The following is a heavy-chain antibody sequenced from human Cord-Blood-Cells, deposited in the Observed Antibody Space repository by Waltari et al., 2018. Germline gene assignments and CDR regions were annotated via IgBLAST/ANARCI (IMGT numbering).Heavy chain of an antibody. D-gene: IGHD3-9*01. J-gene: IGHJ3*02. Sequence: QVQLVQSGAEVKKPGSSVKVSCKASGGPFSSYAISWVRPAPGQGLEWMGGIIPIFGTANYAQKFQGRVTITADESTSTAYMELSSLRSEDTAVYYCARDGYYDILTGYAFDIWGQGTMVTVSS. CDR1: GGPFSSYA. CDR3: ARDGYYDILTGYAFDI. CDR2: IIPIFGTA. V-gene: IGHV1-69*01.